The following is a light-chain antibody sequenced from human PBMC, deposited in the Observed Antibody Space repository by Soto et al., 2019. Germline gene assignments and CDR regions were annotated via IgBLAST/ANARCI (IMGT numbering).Light chain of an antibody. CDR2: SDD. CDR3: QSYDSSLSGYV. Sequence: QAVVTQPPSVSGAPGQRVTISCTGSSSNIGAGYVVHWYQQLPGAAPKLLIFSDDNRPSGVPDRFSGSNSGTSASLTITGLQAEDEADYYCQSYDSSLSGYVFGTGTKLTVL. V-gene: IGLV1-40*01. J-gene: IGLJ1*01. CDR1: SSNIGAGYV.